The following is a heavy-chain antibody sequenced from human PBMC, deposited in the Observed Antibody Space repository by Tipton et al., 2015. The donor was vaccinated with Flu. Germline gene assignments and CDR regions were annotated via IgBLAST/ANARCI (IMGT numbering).Heavy chain of an antibody. V-gene: IGHV3-53*01. CDR3: ARAMTSAAGYGMDV. CDR1: GFTVSTNS. CDR2: IYSGGGT. Sequence: SLRLSCAAYGFTVSTNSMTWVRPAPGKGLEWVSLIYSGGGTFYADSVKGRFTVSRDNSNNTVFLQMNNMRGEDTAVYYCARAMTSAAGYGMDVWGQGTTVTVSS. J-gene: IGHJ6*02. D-gene: IGHD6-13*01.